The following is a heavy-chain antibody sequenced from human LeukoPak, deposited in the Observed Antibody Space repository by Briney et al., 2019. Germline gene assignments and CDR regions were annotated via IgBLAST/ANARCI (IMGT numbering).Heavy chain of an antibody. Sequence: ASAKVSCKASGGTFSSYAISWVRQAPGQGLEWMGRIIPILGIANYAQKFQGRVTITADKSTSTAYMELSSLRSEDTAVYYCASAPQGQCLVYFEYWGHVTLVTVFS. CDR3: ASAPQGQCLVYFEY. D-gene: IGHD6-19*01. CDR2: IIPILGIA. V-gene: IGHV1-69*04. CDR1: GGTFSSYA. J-gene: IGHJ4*01.